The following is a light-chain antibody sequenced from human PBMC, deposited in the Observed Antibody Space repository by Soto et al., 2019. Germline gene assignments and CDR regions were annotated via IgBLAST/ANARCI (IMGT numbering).Light chain of an antibody. Sequence: IQMTQSPSSLSASVGDRVTTPCRASQSISSYLNWYQQKPGKAPKLLIYAASTLQSGVPSRFSGSGSGTEFTLTISSLQPDDFATYYCQQYNSSPWTFGQGTKVDIK. CDR3: QQYNSSPWT. CDR1: QSISSY. CDR2: AAS. V-gene: IGKV1-39*01. J-gene: IGKJ1*01.